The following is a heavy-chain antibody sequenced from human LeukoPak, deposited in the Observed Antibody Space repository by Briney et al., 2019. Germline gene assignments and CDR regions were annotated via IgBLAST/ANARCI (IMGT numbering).Heavy chain of an antibody. J-gene: IGHJ6*03. CDR3: ARGGIFGVVIHSYYYYYYMDV. Sequence: GGSLRLSCAASGFTFSSYAMSWVRQAPGKGLEWVSGINWNGDSTGYADSVKGRFTISRDNAKNSLYLLMNSLRAEDTAFYYCARGGIFGVVIHSYYYYYYMDVWGKGTTVTVSS. D-gene: IGHD3-3*01. CDR1: GFTFSSYA. V-gene: IGHV3-20*04. CDR2: INWNGDST.